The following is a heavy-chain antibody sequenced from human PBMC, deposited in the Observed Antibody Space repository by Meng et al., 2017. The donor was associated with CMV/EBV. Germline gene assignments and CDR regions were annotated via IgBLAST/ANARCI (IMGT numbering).Heavy chain of an antibody. CDR3: ARRDNTNWYSLDY. J-gene: IGHJ4*02. CDR2: ITSGGSGT. Sequence: CATSGFTFSRYAMSWVRRAPGKGLEWVSSITSGGSGTYYADSVKGRFTISRDNSENTLYLQMSSLRADDTAVYFCARRDNTNWYSLDYWGQGTPVTVSS. CDR1: GFTFSRYA. D-gene: IGHD7-27*01. V-gene: IGHV3-23*01.